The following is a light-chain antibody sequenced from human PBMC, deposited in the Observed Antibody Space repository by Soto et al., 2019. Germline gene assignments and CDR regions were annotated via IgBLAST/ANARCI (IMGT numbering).Light chain of an antibody. V-gene: IGLV2-11*01. Sequence: QSALTQPRSVSGSPGQSVTISCTGTSSDVGTYNYVSWYQQHPGKAPKLMIYDVSKRPSGVPDRFSGSKSGNTASLTISGLQVEDETDYYCCSYAGNYTLVFGGGTKLTVL. CDR1: SSDVGTYNY. J-gene: IGLJ2*01. CDR2: DVS. CDR3: CSYAGNYTLV.